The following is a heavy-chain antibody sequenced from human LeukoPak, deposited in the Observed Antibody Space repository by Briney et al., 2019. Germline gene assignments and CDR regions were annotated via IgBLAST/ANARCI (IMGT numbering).Heavy chain of an antibody. CDR1: GGSISYYY. V-gene: IGHV4-4*07. D-gene: IGHD4-17*01. CDR3: ARGTVTTLFDY. J-gene: IGHJ4*02. Sequence: PSETLSLTCLVTGGSISYYYWSWIRQPAGKGLEWIGRLYTSGSTDYNPSLKSRVTMSVDTSKNQFSLKLRSVTAADTAVYYCARGTVTTLFDYWGQGTLVTVSS. CDR2: LYTSGST.